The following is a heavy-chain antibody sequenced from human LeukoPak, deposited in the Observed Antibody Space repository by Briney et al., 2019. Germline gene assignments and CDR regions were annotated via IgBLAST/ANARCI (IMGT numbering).Heavy chain of an antibody. V-gene: IGHV4-38-2*01. J-gene: IGHJ4*02. CDR1: GNSITSGYY. CDR2: IYHSGST. D-gene: IGHD3-3*01. Sequence: SETLSLTCAVSGNSITSGYYWGWIRQPPGKGLEWIGRIYHSGSTYYNPSLKSRVTISVDTSKNQFSLKLSSVTAADTAVYYCARTYYDFWSGYYYFDYWGQGTLVTVSS. CDR3: ARTYYDFWSGYYYFDY.